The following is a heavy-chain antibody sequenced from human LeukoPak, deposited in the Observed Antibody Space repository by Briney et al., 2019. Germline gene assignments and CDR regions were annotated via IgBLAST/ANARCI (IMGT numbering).Heavy chain of an antibody. J-gene: IGHJ4*02. D-gene: IGHD6-13*01. CDR2: IIPIFGTA. V-gene: IGHV1-69*06. Sequence: ASVKVSCKASGGTFSSYAISWVRQAPGQGLEWMGGIIPIFGTANYAQKFQGRVTMTEDTSTDTAYMELSSLRSEDTAVYYCATGMGYSSSWYLTPYFDYWGQGTLVTVSS. CDR1: GGTFSSYA. CDR3: ATGMGYSSSWYLTPYFDY.